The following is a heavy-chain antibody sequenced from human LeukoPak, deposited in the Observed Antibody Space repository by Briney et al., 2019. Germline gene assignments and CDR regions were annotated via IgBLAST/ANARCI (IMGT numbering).Heavy chain of an antibody. CDR1: GYTFTGYY. Sequence: ASVKVSCKASGYTFTGYYMHWVRQAPGQGLEWMGGIIPIFGTANYAQKFQGRVTITADESTSTAYMELSSLRSEDTAVYYCARTLYSNAFDIWGQGTMVTVSS. CDR2: IIPIFGTA. D-gene: IGHD2-15*01. V-gene: IGHV1-69*13. CDR3: ARTLYSNAFDI. J-gene: IGHJ3*02.